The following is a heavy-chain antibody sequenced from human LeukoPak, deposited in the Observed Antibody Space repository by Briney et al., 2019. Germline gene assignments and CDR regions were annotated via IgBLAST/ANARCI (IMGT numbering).Heavy chain of an antibody. D-gene: IGHD4-17*01. CDR3: AGYQLRLYAFDI. CDR2: IYYSGST. V-gene: IGHV4-39*01. Sequence: SETLSLTCTVSGGSISSNSYYWGWIRQPPGKGLEWIGSIYYSGSTYYNPSLKSRVTISVDTSKNQFSLKLSSVTAADAAVYYCAGYQLRLYAFDIWGQGTMVTVSS. J-gene: IGHJ3*02. CDR1: GGSISSNSYY.